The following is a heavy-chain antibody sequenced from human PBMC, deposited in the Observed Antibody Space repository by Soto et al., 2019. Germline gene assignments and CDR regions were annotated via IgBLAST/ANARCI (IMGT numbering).Heavy chain of an antibody. CDR3: AESIAARGNWFDP. D-gene: IGHD6-6*01. CDR1: GGTFSSYA. V-gene: IGHV1-69*13. J-gene: IGHJ5*02. CDR2: IIPIFGTA. Sequence: SVKVSCKASGGTFSSYAISWVRQAPGQGLEWMGGIIPIFGTANYAQKFQGRVAITADESTSTAYMELSSLRSEDTAVYYCAESIAARGNWFDPWGQGTQVTVSS.